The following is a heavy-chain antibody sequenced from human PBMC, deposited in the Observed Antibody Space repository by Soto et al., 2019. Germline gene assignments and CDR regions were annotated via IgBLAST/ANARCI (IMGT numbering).Heavy chain of an antibody. D-gene: IGHD3-10*01. J-gene: IGHJ5*02. V-gene: IGHV3-23*01. Sequence: EVQLLESGGGLVQPGGSLRLSCAASGFTFSSYGMSWVRQAPGTGLDWISTISGSGGSSYYADSVKGRFTISRDNSKNSVYLQMNSLRGDDTALYYCARDTRSGSTWGQGTLDTVSS. CDR1: GFTFSSYG. CDR2: ISGSGGSS. CDR3: ARDTRSGST.